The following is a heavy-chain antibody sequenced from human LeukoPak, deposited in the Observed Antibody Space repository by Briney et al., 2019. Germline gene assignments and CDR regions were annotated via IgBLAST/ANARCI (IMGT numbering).Heavy chain of an antibody. CDR3: GERSDHQEN. V-gene: IGHV4-34*01. Sequence: SETLSLTCAVYGGSFSGYYWSWIRQPPGKGLEWIGEINHSGSTNYNPSPKSRVTISVDTSKNQFSLKLSSVTAADTAVYYCGERSDHQENWGQGTLVTVSS. CDR2: INHSGST. CDR1: GGSFSGYY. J-gene: IGHJ4*02.